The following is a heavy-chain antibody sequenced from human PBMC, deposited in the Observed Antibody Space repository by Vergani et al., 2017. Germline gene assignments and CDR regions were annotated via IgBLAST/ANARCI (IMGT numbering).Heavy chain of an antibody. D-gene: IGHD3-10*01. Sequence: EVQLLESGGGLVQPGGSLRLSCAASGFTFSSYAMSWVRQAPGKGLEWVSAISGSGGSTYYADSVKGRFTISRDNSKNTLYLQMNSLRAEDTAVYYCARGGWRFGELPLDYWGQGTLVTVSS. CDR1: GFTFSSYA. V-gene: IGHV3-23*01. CDR2: ISGSGGST. J-gene: IGHJ4*02. CDR3: ARGGWRFGELPLDY.